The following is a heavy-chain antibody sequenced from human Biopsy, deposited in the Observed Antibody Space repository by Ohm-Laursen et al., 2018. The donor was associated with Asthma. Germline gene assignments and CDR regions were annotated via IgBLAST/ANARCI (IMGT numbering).Heavy chain of an antibody. CDR1: GFTFSDYY. D-gene: IGHD2-15*01. CDR3: ARGRGYCRDGNCYNYYFEN. J-gene: IGHJ4*02. Sequence: LSCAASGFTFSDYYWSWIRHHPGSGLEWIGYIDYSGTTYYNPSLKSRVSLSPDTSKNQFSLRLSSLTAADTAVYYCARGRGYCRDGNCYNYYFENWGQGTLVTVSS. V-gene: IGHV4-31*02. CDR2: IDYSGTT.